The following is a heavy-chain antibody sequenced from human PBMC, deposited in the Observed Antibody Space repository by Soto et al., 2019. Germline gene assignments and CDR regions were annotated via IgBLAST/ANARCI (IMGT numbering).Heavy chain of an antibody. CDR3: ASGKGQMTQDRMGFYYYMDV. CDR1: GATFNDYT. CDR2: VIPLLDAS. Sequence: QVQLVQSGAEVKKPGSSVRISCAASGATFNDYTFTWVRRAPGQGLEWMGRVIPLLDASNYAEKFQDRVTITADISTSTVYMELSGLKSEDLAIYYCASGKGQMTQDRMGFYYYMDVWGKGTTVTVSS. J-gene: IGHJ6*03. V-gene: IGHV1-69*08. D-gene: IGHD2-15*01.